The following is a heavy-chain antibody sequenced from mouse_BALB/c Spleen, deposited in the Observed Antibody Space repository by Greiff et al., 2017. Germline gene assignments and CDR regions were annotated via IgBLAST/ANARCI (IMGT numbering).Heavy chain of an antibody. CDR2: IDPANGNT. CDR1: GFNIKDTY. V-gene: IGHV14-3*02. J-gene: IGHJ3*01. D-gene: IGHD1-1*01. Sequence: EVQLQQSGAELVKPGASVKLSCTASGFNIKDTYMHWVKQRPEQGLEWIGRIDPANGNTKYDPKFQGKATITADTSSNTAYLQLSSLTSEDTAVYYCSRSGVRFAWFAYWGQGTLVTVSA. CDR3: SRSGVRFAWFAY.